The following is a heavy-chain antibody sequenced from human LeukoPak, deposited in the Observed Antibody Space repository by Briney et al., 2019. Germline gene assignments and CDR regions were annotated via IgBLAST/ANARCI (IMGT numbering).Heavy chain of an antibody. CDR2: INPNSGGT. J-gene: IGHJ6*03. CDR3: ARTVNVYYYMDV. D-gene: IGHD4-17*01. V-gene: IGHV1-2*02. CDR1: GYTFTGYY. Sequence: ASVKVSCKASGYTFTGYYMHWVRQAPGQGLEWMGWINPNSGGTNYAQKFQGRVTMTRDTSISTAYMELSRLRSDDTAVYYCARTVNVYYYMDVWGKGTTVTVSS.